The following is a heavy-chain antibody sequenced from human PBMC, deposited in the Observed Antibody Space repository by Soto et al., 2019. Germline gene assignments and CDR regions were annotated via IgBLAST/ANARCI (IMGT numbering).Heavy chain of an antibody. CDR2: FDPEDGET. CDR1: GYTLTELS. J-gene: IGHJ5*02. D-gene: IGHD3-9*01. V-gene: IGHV1-24*01. Sequence: GESLKISCKVSGYTLTELSMHWVRQAPGKGLEWMGGFDPEDGETIYAQKFQGRVTMTEDTSTDTAYMELSSLRSEDTAVYYCATLFPTGYYGYNWFDPWGQGTLVTVSS. CDR3: ATLFPTGYYGYNWFDP.